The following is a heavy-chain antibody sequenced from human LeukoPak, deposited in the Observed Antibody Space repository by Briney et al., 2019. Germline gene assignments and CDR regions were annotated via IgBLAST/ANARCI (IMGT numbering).Heavy chain of an antibody. Sequence: GGSLRLSCAASGFTFSSFGMHWVRQAPGKGLEWVSSISSSSSYIYYADSVKGRFTISRDNAKNSLYLQMNSLRAEDTAVYYCARAPPLPYDSSGYSDYWGQGTLVTVSS. CDR2: ISSSSSYI. CDR1: GFTFSSFG. CDR3: ARAPPLPYDSSGYSDY. D-gene: IGHD3-22*01. J-gene: IGHJ4*02. V-gene: IGHV3-21*01.